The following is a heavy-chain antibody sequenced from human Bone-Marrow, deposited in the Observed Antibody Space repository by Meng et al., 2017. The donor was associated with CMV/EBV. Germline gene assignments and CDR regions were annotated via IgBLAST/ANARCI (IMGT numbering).Heavy chain of an antibody. V-gene: IGHV1-8*03. J-gene: IGHJ4*02. CDR2: MNPNSGNT. CDR3: ARSYNWNYDFDD. D-gene: IGHD1-7*01. Sequence: ASVKVSCKASGYTFTSYDINWVRQATGQGLEWMGWMNPNSGNTGYAQKFQGRVTITRNTSISTAYMELSSLRSEDTAVYYCARSYNWNYDFDDWGQGPRVTFSS. CDR1: GYTFTSYD.